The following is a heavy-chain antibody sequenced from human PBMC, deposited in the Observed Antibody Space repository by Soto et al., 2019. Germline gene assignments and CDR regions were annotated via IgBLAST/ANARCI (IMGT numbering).Heavy chain of an antibody. CDR3: ARDNIVSKGYGMDV. J-gene: IGHJ6*02. Sequence: PXGTLSLTCTVSGASISNAYWSWMRQAAGKRLEWIGRIHSSGTFNYNPSLKSRVSISRDTSKNQISLKLSSVTAADTAVYYCARDNIVSKGYGMDVWGQGTTVTVSS. V-gene: IGHV4-4*07. CDR2: IHSSGTF. CDR1: GASISNAY. D-gene: IGHD5-12*01.